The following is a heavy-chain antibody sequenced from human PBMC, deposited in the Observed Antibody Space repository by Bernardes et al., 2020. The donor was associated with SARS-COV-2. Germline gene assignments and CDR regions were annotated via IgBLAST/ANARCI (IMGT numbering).Heavy chain of an antibody. D-gene: IGHD2-2*01. CDR3: AKDIVVVPAAIGFDY. Sequence: GGSLRLCCAASGFTFSSYAMSWVRQAPGKGLEWVSAISGSGGSTYYADSVKGRFTIPRDNSKNTLYLQMNSLRAEDTAVYYCAKDIVVVPAAIGFDYWGQGTLVTVSS. J-gene: IGHJ4*02. CDR1: GFTFSSYA. V-gene: IGHV3-23*01. CDR2: ISGSGGST.